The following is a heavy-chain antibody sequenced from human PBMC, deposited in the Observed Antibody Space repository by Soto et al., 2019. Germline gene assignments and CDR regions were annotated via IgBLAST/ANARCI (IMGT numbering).Heavy chain of an antibody. CDR1: GYTFTSYA. Sequence: ASVKVSCKASGYTFTSYAMHWVRQAPGQRLEWMGWINAGNGNTKYSQKFQGRVTITRDTSASTAYMELSSLRSEDTAVYYCATRRYCSSTSCYVADYWGQGTLVTVSS. D-gene: IGHD2-2*01. CDR2: INAGNGNT. J-gene: IGHJ4*02. CDR3: ATRRYCSSTSCYVADY. V-gene: IGHV1-3*01.